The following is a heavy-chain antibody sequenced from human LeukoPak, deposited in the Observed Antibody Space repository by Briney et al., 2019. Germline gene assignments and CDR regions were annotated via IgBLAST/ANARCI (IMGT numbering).Heavy chain of an antibody. D-gene: IGHD4-23*01. J-gene: IGHJ4*02. Sequence: GRSLRLSRAASGFTFSSYGMHWVRQAPGKGLEWVAVIWYDGSNKYYADSVKGRFTISRDNSKNTLYLQMNSLGAEDTAVYYCAKDLRWQSRTQSPDYWGQGTLVTVSS. CDR1: GFTFSSYG. CDR3: AKDLRWQSRTQSPDY. V-gene: IGHV3-33*06. CDR2: IWYDGSNK.